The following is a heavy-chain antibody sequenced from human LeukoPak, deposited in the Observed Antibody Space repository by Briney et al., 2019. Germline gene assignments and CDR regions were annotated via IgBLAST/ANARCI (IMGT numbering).Heavy chain of an antibody. CDR2: IKQGGSEK. CDR3: ARARRYLGYCSGGSCYGYFDY. D-gene: IGHD2-15*01. CDR1: GFTFSSYW. Sequence: GGSLRLSCAASGFTFSSYWMSWVRQAPGKGLEWVANIKQGGSEKYYVDSVKGRFTISRDNAKNLLYLQMNSLRAEDTAVYYCARARRYLGYCSGGSCYGYFDYWGQGTLVTVSS. J-gene: IGHJ4*02. V-gene: IGHV3-7*01.